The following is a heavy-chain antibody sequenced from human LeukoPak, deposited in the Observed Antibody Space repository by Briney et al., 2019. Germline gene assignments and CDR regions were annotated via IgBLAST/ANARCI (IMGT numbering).Heavy chain of an antibody. D-gene: IGHD2-2*01. Sequence: GGSLRLSCAASGFWFSDYYMSWVRQAPGKGLEWISYITNGGSTIYYAESVEGRFTISRDDAKNSLYLQMNNLRAEDTAVYYCARDRDCGTTTCSVDYWGQGTLVTVSS. CDR2: ITNGGSTI. CDR3: ARDRDCGTTTCSVDY. V-gene: IGHV3-11*01. CDR1: GFWFSDYY. J-gene: IGHJ4*02.